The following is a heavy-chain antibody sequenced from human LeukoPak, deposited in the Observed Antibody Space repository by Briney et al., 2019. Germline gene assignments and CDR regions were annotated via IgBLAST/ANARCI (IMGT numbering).Heavy chain of an antibody. D-gene: IGHD2-8*01. V-gene: IGHV3-30*02. CDR1: GFSFSNYG. CDR2: MQYDGSDK. Sequence: GGSLRLSCAASGFSFSNYGIHWVRQAPGKGLEWVTFMQYDGSDKFYADSVKGRFTISRDNSKNTLYLQMNSLRAEDTAVYYCAKDVNGGEHYYGMDVWGQGTTVTVSS. J-gene: IGHJ6*02. CDR3: AKDVNGGEHYYGMDV.